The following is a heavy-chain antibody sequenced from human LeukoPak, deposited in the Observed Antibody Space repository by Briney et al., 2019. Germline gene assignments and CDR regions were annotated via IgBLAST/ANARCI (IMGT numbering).Heavy chain of an antibody. J-gene: IGHJ6*03. CDR2: IYYSGST. D-gene: IGHD6-6*01. V-gene: IGHV4-31*03. Sequence: TLSLTCTVSGGSISSGGYYWSWIRQYPGKGLEWIGYIYYSGSTYYNPSLKSRVTISVDTSKNQFSLKLSSVTAADTAVYYCARDRIAARPYYYYYMDVWGKGTTVTVSS. CDR1: GGSISSGGYY. CDR3: ARDRIAARPYYYYYMDV.